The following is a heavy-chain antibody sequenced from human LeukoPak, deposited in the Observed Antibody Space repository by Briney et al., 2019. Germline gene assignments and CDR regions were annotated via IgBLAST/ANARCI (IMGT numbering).Heavy chain of an antibody. V-gene: IGHV5-51*01. D-gene: IGHD3-16*01. J-gene: IGHJ4*02. CDR1: GSSFTSYW. Sequence: GESLKISCKGSGSSFTSYWIGWVRQMPGKGLEWMGIIYPGDSDTRYRPSFQGQVTISADKSISTAYLQWSSLKASDTAMYYCARPGQLGEYTPYYFDYWGQGTLVTVSS. CDR3: ARPGQLGEYTPYYFDY. CDR2: IYPGDSDT.